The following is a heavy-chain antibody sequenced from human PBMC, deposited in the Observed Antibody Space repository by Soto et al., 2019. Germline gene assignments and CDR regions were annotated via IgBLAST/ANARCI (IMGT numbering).Heavy chain of an antibody. V-gene: IGHV3-48*01. D-gene: IGHD2-21*01. CDR3: ARDIRYYGMDV. CDR2: ISSSSSTI. CDR1: GFTFSSYS. Sequence: GGSLRLSCAASGFTFSSYSMNWVRQAPGKGLEWVSYISSSSSTIYYADSVKGRFTISRDNAKNSLYLQMNSLRAEDTAVYYCARDIRYYGMDVWGQGTTVTVSS. J-gene: IGHJ6*02.